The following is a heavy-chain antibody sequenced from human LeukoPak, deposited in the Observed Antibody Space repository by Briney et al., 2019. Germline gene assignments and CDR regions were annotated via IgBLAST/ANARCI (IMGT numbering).Heavy chain of an antibody. J-gene: IGHJ4*02. Sequence: SETLSLTCTVSGDSISTYYWSWIRQPAGKGLEWIGRIFTSGSANYNPSLKSRVTMSVDTSKNQFSMRLSSLTAADTAVYYCARGSTLSSSSDSHDYWGQGTLVIVSS. D-gene: IGHD6-6*01. CDR1: GDSISTYY. V-gene: IGHV4-4*07. CDR2: IFTSGSA. CDR3: ARGSTLSSSSDSHDY.